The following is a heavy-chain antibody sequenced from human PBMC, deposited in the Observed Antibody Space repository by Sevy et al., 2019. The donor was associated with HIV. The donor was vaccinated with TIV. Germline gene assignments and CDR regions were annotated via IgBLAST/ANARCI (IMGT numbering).Heavy chain of an antibody. J-gene: IGHJ4*02. V-gene: IGHV3-15*01. CDR3: TTDPSLVGAVDY. CDR2: IKSKTDGGTT. D-gene: IGHD1-26*01. CDR1: GFTFSNAW. Sequence: GGSLRLSCAASGFTFSNAWMSWVRQAPGKGLEWVGRIKSKTDGGTTDYAAPVKGRFTISRDDSKNTLYLQMNSLKTEDTAVYYCTTDPSLVGAVDYWGQGTLVTVSS.